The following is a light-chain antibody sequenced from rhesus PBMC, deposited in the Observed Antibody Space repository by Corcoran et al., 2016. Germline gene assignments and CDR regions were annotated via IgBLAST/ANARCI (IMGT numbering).Light chain of an antibody. V-gene: IGKV1-22*01. CDR3: QQYSSRPLT. J-gene: IGKJ4*01. CDR1: QGISSW. Sequence: DIQMTQSPSSLSASVGDTVTITCRASQGISSWLAWYQQKPGKAPKLLIYKASSLQSGVPSRFSGSGAGTDFTLTISSLQSEDFATYYCQQYSSRPLTFGGGTKVEIK. CDR2: KAS.